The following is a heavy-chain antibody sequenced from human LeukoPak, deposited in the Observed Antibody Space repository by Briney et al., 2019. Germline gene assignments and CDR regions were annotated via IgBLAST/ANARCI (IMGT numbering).Heavy chain of an antibody. D-gene: IGHD1-7*01. V-gene: IGHV3-53*01. J-gene: IGHJ6*03. CDR2: IYSVGST. CDR3: AREGGESGTTYHYYYMDV. Sequence: GGSLRLSCAASGFSVSGNYMSWVRQAPGKGLEWVSVIYSVGSTYYADSVKGRFTISRDKSKNTLYLQMNSLRAEDTAVYYCAREGGESGTTYHYYYMDVWGKGTTVTVSS. CDR1: GFSVSGNY.